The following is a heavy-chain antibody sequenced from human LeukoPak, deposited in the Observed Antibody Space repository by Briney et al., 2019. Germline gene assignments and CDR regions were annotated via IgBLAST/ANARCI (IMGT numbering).Heavy chain of an antibody. J-gene: IGHJ4*02. CDR1: GLTFSSYA. D-gene: IGHD2-15*01. CDR3: ARAGCSGGSCYQYYFDY. Sequence: GGSLRLSCAASGLTFSSYAMHWVRQAPGKGLEWVAVISYDGSNKYYADSVKGRFTISRDNSKNTLYLQMNSLRAEDTAVYYCARAGCSGGSCYQYYFDYWGRGTLVTVSS. CDR2: ISYDGSNK. V-gene: IGHV3-30*04.